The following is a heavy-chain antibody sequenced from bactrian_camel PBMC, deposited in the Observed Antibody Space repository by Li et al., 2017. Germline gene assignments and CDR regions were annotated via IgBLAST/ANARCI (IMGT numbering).Heavy chain of an antibody. CDR3: AASVGACYGKIDFGLAPSDFRY. V-gene: IGHV3S53*01. J-gene: IGHJ6*01. D-gene: IGHD1*01. CDR2: VTGYGDT. CDR1: EYIYC. Sequence: QLVESGGGSVQAGGSLRLSCAASEYIYCMGWFRQAPGKEREVVGTVTGYGDTFYTDSVKGRFAIARGNAKNTLALQMSSLKPEDTAMYYCAASVGACYGKIDFGLAPSDFRYWGQGTQVTVS.